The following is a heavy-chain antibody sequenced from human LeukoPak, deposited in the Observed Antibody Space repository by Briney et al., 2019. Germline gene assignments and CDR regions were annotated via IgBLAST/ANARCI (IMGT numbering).Heavy chain of an antibody. Sequence: SETLSLTCNVSGDSISSDYWSWIRQPPGKGLERIGYIDYSGRSSYNPALKSRVTISVDTSSNQVSLKLRSVTAADTAVYYCARLDCSADACYNYWGLGSLFTVSS. CDR3: ARLDCSADACYNY. V-gene: IGHV4-59*08. J-gene: IGHJ4*02. CDR2: IDYSGRS. D-gene: IGHD2-15*01. CDR1: GDSISSDY.